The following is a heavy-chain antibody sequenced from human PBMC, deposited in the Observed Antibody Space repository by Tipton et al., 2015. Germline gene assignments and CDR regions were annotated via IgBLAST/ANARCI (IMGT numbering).Heavy chain of an antibody. V-gene: IGHV3-74*01. CDR3: TRTGGGAWDFGDY. CDR1: GFTFRDYW. D-gene: IGHD7-27*01. J-gene: IGHJ4*02. Sequence: SLRLSCAASGFTFRDYWMHWVRQAPGKGLVWVSRIKSDGTGAAYADFVKGRFTISRDNVENTLYLQMNSLRGDDTAVYYCTRTGGGAWDFGDYWGQGTLVTVSS. CDR2: IKSDGTGA.